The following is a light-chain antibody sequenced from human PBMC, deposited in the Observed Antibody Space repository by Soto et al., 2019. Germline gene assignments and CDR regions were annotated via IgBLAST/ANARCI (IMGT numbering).Light chain of an antibody. Sequence: QSALTQPASVSGSPGQSIVISCTGTSNDVGAYNYVSWYQQYPGKVPKLMIYDVNNRPSGVSNRFSGSKSGNTASLTISGLQAEDEADYYCCSYTTTDIYVFGTGTKVTVL. CDR2: DVN. V-gene: IGLV2-14*03. CDR1: SNDVGAYNY. CDR3: CSYTTTDIYV. J-gene: IGLJ1*01.